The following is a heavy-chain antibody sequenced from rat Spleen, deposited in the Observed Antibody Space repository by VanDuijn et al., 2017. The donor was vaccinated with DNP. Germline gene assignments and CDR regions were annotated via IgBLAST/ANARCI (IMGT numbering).Heavy chain of an antibody. Sequence: EVQLVESGGGLVQPGRSLKLSCAASGFTFSDYDMAWVRQAPKKGLEWVATINYDGSGTYYRDSVKGRFTISRDTAESTLYLQMDNLRSEDTATYYCARRVYGYYFDYWGQGVMVTVSS. D-gene: IGHD1-11*01. CDR2: INYDGSGT. V-gene: IGHV5-7*01. J-gene: IGHJ2*01. CDR3: ARRVYGYYFDY. CDR1: GFTFSDYD.